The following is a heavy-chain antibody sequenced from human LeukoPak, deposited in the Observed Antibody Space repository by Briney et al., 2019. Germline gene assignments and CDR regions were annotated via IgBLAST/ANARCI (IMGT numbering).Heavy chain of an antibody. CDR3: AREESMIADY. Sequence: GSLRLSCAASGFTFSSYSMNWVRQAPGKGLEWIGSIYYSGSTYYNPSLKSRVTISVDTSKNQFSLKLSSVTAADTAVYYCAREESMIADYWGQGTLVTVSS. CDR2: IYYSGST. J-gene: IGHJ4*02. D-gene: IGHD3-22*01. CDR1: GFTFSSYS. V-gene: IGHV4-39*07.